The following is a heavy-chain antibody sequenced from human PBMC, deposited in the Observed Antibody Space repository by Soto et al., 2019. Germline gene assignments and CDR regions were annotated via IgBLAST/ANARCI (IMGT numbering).Heavy chain of an antibody. Sequence: SETLSLTCTVSGGCISSYYWSWIRQPPGKGLEWIGYIYYSGSTNYNPSLKSRVTISVDTSKNQFSLKLSSVTAADTAVYYCARADDSSGYYYGWYDYWGQGTLVTVSS. CDR1: GGCISSYY. J-gene: IGHJ4*02. D-gene: IGHD3-22*01. CDR2: IYYSGST. V-gene: IGHV4-59*01. CDR3: ARADDSSGYYYGWYDY.